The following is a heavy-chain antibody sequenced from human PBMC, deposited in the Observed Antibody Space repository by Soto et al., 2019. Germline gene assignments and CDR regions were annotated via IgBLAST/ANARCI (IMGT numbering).Heavy chain of an antibody. J-gene: IGHJ4*02. CDR3: ARLGAARPQDVFDY. CDR1: GGSISSSNW. V-gene: IGHV4-4*02. Sequence: SETLSLTCAVSGGSISSSNWWSWVRQPPGKGLEWIGEIYHSGSTNYNPSLKSRVTISVDKSKNQFSLKLSSVTAADTAVYYCARLGAARPQDVFDYWGQGTLVTVSS. D-gene: IGHD6-6*01. CDR2: IYHSGST.